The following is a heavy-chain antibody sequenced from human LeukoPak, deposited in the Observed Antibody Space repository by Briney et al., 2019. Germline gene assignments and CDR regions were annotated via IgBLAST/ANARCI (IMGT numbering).Heavy chain of an antibody. V-gene: IGHV4-4*07. CDR1: GGSISSYY. D-gene: IGHD3-22*01. J-gene: IGHJ3*02. CDR3: ARTYYYDSSGYGGAFDI. Sequence: SETLSLTCTVPGGSISSYYWSWIRQPAGKGLEWIGRIYTSGSTNYNPSLKSRVTTSVDTSKNQFSLKLSSVTAADTAVYYCARTYYYDSSGYGGAFDIWGQGTMVTVSS. CDR2: IYTSGST.